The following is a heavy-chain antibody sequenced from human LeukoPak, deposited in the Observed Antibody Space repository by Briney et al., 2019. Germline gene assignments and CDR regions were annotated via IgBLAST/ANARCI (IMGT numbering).Heavy chain of an antibody. J-gene: IGHJ4*02. CDR3: ASLGYSYGYTDY. CDR1: GYTFTSYD. V-gene: IGHV1-8*01. Sequence: ASVKVSRKASGYTFTSYDINWVRQATGQGLEWVGWMNPNSGNTGYAQKFQGRVTMTRNTSISTAYMELSSLRSEDTAVYYCASLGYSYGYTDYWGQGTLVTVSS. CDR2: MNPNSGNT. D-gene: IGHD5-18*01.